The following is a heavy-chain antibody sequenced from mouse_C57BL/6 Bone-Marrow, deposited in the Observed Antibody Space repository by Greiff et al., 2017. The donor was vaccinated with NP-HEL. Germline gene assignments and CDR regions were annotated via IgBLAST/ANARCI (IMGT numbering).Heavy chain of an antibody. D-gene: IGHD2-3*01. CDR3: ARSYDGYFGGFAY. CDR2: INYDGSST. Sequence: EVKLEESEGGLVQPGSSMKLSCTASGFTFSDYYMAWVRQVPEKGLEWVANINYDGSSTYYLDSLKSRFIISRDNAKNILYLQMSSLKSEDTATYYCARSYDGYFGGFAYWGQGTLVTVSA. J-gene: IGHJ3*01. V-gene: IGHV5-16*01. CDR1: GFTFSDYY.